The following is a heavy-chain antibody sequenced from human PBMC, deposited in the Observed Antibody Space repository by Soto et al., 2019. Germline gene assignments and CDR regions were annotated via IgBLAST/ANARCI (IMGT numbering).Heavy chain of an antibody. D-gene: IGHD2-15*01. CDR2: ISAYKGNT. CDR1: GYTFNSYG. CDR3: ASSASIYCSGGSCSYYDMDV. V-gene: IGHV1-18*01. Sequence: QVQLVQSGAEVKKPAASVKVSCKASGYTFNSYGISWVRQAPGQGREWMGWISAYKGNTNYAQKLQGRVTMTTDTSTSTVYMELRSMRSDDTAVYYCASSASIYCSGGSCSYYDMDVWGQGTTVIVSS. J-gene: IGHJ6*02.